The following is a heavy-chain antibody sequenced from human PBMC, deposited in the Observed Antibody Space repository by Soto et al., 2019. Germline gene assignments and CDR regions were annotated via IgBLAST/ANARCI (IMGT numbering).Heavy chain of an antibody. D-gene: IGHD4-17*01. CDR3: TTVTTVAYYFDY. CDR1: GLTFSDRY. J-gene: IGHJ4*02. Sequence: EVQLVESGGGLVQPGGSLRLSCAASGLTFSDRYMDWVRQAPGKGLEWVGRIRKKTNSYTTEYAASVKGRFIISSDDSTNSLYLQMSSLKTEDTAEYYCTTVTTVAYYFDYWGQGTLGTVSS. CDR2: IRKKTNSYTT. V-gene: IGHV3-72*01.